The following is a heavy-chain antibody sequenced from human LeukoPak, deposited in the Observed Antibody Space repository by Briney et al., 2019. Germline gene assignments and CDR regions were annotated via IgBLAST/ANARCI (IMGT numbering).Heavy chain of an antibody. J-gene: IGHJ4*02. V-gene: IGHV3-74*01. CDR1: RFTFSTYW. CDR2: INSDGSST. Sequence: SGGSLRLSRAASRFTFSTYWMHWVRQAPGKGLVWVSRINSDGSSTSYADSVKGRFTISRDNAKNTLYLQMNSLRAEDTAVYYCARGNRRFDYWGQGTLVTVSS. CDR3: ARGNRRFDY.